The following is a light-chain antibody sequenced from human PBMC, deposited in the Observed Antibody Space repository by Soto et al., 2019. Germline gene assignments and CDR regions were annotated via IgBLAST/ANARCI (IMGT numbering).Light chain of an antibody. CDR2: RAS. J-gene: IGKJ1*01. V-gene: IGKV1-39*01. CDR1: QSISTY. Sequence: IQVTRSRWTLKATVGDRVAISCRPSQSISTYLNWYQQKPGTAPRLLIYRASSVKSGVPSRFSGSGSGTDFTLTISSLQAEDFASYYSRQNYHPPFTFGQGTKVDIK. CDR3: RQNYHPPFT.